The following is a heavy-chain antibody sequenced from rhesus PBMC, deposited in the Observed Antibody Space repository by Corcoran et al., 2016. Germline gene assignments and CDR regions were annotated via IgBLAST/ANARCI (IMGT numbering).Heavy chain of an antibody. CDR1: GGSSSVSYY. CDR2: IDYSGST. Sequence: QVQLQESGPGLVKPSETLSLTCAVSGGSSSVSYYWTWIRKPPGKGLDGIGYIDYSGSTNNNPSLKSRVTISRDTSENQFSLKLSSVTAADMAVYYCARDRGGNDLFFEYWGKGVLVTVSS. V-gene: IGHV4-122*02. D-gene: IGHD1-14*01. CDR3: ARDRGGNDLFFEY. J-gene: IGHJ4*01.